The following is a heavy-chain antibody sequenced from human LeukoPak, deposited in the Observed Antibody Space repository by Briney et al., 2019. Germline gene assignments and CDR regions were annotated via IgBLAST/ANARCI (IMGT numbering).Heavy chain of an antibody. CDR3: ARDIVVVPAAPVYGWFDL. V-gene: IGHV1-2*02. D-gene: IGHD2-2*01. CDR2: INPNSGGT. CDR1: GYTFTGYY. Sequence: ASVKVSCKASGYTFTGYYMHWLRQAPGQGLEWMGWINPNSGGTNYAQKFQGRVTMTRDTSISTAYMELSRLRSDDTAVYYCARDIVVVPAAPVYGWFDLWGQGTLVTVFS. J-gene: IGHJ5*02.